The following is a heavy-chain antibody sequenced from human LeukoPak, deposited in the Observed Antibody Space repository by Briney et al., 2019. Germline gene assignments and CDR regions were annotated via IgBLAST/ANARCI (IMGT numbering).Heavy chain of an antibody. CDR3: ARDSRHIVVVPAAIRFYY. J-gene: IGHJ4*02. CDR1: GYTFTSYG. D-gene: IGHD2-2*01. Sequence: GASVKVSCKASGYTFTSYGISWVRQAPGQGLEWMGWISAYNGNTNYAQKLQGRVTMTTDTSTSTAYTELRSLRSDDTAVYYCARDSRHIVVVPAAIRFYYWGQGTLVTVSS. CDR2: ISAYNGNT. V-gene: IGHV1-18*01.